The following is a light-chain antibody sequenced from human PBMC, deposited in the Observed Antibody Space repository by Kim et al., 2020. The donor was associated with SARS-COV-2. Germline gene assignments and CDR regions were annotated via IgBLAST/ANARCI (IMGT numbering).Light chain of an antibody. V-gene: IGLV4-69*01. J-gene: IGLJ3*02. CDR2: LNSDGSH. Sequence: QPVLTQSPSASASLGASVKLTCTLNSSYAIAWHQQQPDKGPRYLMKLNSDGSHNKGDGIPDRFSGSSSGAERYLTISSLQSEDEADYYCQTWGTAIRVFGGGTQLTVL. CDR1: SSYA. CDR3: QTWGTAIRV.